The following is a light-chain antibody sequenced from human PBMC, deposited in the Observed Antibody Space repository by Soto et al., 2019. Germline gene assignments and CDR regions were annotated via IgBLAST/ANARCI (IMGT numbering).Light chain of an antibody. J-gene: IGKJ1*01. CDR3: QQYYSYPPT. CDR1: QGIRHY. V-gene: IGKV1-27*01. CDR2: EAS. Sequence: DIQMTQSPSSLSASVGYRVTITCRASQGIRHYLAWYQQQPGKVPKPLIYEASNLQSGVPSRFRGGGSGTDFTLTISCLQSEDFATYYCQQYYSYPPTCGQGTKVDIK.